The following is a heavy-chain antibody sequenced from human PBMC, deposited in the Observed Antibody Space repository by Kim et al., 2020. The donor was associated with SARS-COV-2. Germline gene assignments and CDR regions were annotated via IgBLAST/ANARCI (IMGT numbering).Heavy chain of an antibody. CDR3: ARLRLHYDTLTAYYLSTFDI. CDR1: GYSFTGYS. CDR2: INPNTGDA. Sequence: ASVKVSCKASGYSFTGYSIHWVRQAPGQGLEWMGRINPNTGDASYAQKFQGKVTMTRDMSMGTAYMELTRLTSDDTAVYYCARLRLHYDTLTAYYLSTFDIWGQGTRVTVSS. V-gene: IGHV1-2*06. J-gene: IGHJ3*02. D-gene: IGHD3-9*01.